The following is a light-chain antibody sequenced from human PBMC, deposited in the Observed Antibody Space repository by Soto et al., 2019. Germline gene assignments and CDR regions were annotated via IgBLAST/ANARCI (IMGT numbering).Light chain of an antibody. CDR3: QQYNNWPPWT. CDR2: GXX. J-gene: IGKJ1*01. V-gene: IGKV3-15*01. Sequence: EIVMTQSPATLSVSPGERXXXXXXXSQSVSSNLAWYQQKPGQAPRLLIYGXXTRATGIPARFSGSGSGTEFTLTISSLQSEXFAVYFCQQYNNWPPWTFGQGTKVDIK. CDR1: QSVSSN.